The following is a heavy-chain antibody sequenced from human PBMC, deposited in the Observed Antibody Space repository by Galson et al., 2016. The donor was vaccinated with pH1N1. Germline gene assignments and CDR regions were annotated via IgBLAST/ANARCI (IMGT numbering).Heavy chain of an antibody. CDR3: ARGPFGPRYDFLWGSSRQYFDS. V-gene: IGHV4-34*01. CDR2: ITHSGGT. CDR1: SGAFTNYY. D-gene: IGHD3-16*02. Sequence: ETLSLTCALSSGAFTNYYWGWIRQPPGKGLEWIGEITHSGGTNYNPSLKSRVSISVHTSKTQFSLKLTPVTAADSAVYFCARGPFGPRYDFLWGSSRQYFDSWGQGTLVTVSP. J-gene: IGHJ4*02.